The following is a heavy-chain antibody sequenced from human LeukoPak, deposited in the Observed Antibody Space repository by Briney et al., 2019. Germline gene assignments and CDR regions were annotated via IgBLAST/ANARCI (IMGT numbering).Heavy chain of an antibody. CDR3: ATSDDSSGCD. V-gene: IGHV3-7*01. CDR2: INRDGSEI. J-gene: IGHJ4*02. CDR1: GFNFSSYW. D-gene: IGHD3-22*01. Sequence: GGSLRLSCAASGFNFSSYWMNWVRQAPGKGLEWVSIINRDGSEIHYGDCEKGRFTIPRDNDKISLYLQMNCLRAEDTDLFLCATSDDSSGCDWGQGTLVTVSS.